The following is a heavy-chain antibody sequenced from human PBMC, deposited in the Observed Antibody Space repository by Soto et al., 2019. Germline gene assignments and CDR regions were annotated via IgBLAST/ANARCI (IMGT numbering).Heavy chain of an antibody. CDR2: ISAYNGNT. CDR3: ARVRGYDSHMDV. Sequence: QVQLVQSGGEVKKPGASVKVSCKASGYTFTTYDLSWVRQAPGQGLEWMGWISAYNGNTNYAQNLQGRVTMTTDTSTSTAYMNRRSQKSADTTVYYGARVRGYDSHMDVWGQGTTVTVSS. J-gene: IGHJ6*02. CDR1: GYTFTTYD. V-gene: IGHV1-18*01. D-gene: IGHD5-12*01.